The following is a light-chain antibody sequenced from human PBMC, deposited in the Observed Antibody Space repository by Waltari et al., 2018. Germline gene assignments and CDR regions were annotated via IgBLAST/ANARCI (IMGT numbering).Light chain of an antibody. Sequence: DIQMTQSPSSLSAFVGDRVTITYRASQTIHTSLSWYQVKPGKPPRLLIYGASTLASCVPSRFSGGGAGTEFTLTISTLQREDFATYSCQQFFTLPFTFGQGT. CDR2: GAS. CDR3: QQFFTLPFT. J-gene: IGKJ2*01. V-gene: IGKV1-39*01. CDR1: QTIHTS.